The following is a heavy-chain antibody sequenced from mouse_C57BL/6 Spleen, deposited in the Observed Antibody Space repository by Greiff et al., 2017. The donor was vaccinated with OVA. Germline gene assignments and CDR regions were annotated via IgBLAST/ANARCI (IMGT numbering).Heavy chain of an antibody. CDR3: ARDAYGYDGLYAMDY. CDR1: GFTFSDYY. Sequence: EVKVVESEGGLVQPGSSMKLSCTASGFTFSDYYMAWVRQVPEKGLEWVANINYDGSSTYYLDSLKSRFIISRDNAKNILYLQMSSLKSEDTATYYCARDAYGYDGLYAMDYWGQGTSVTVSS. D-gene: IGHD2-2*01. V-gene: IGHV5-16*01. J-gene: IGHJ4*01. CDR2: INYDGSST.